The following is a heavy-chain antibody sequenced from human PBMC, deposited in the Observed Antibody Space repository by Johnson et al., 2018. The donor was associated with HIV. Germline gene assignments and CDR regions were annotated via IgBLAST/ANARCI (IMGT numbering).Heavy chain of an antibody. V-gene: IGHV3-13*01. CDR3: ARDPSGYYLLYAFDI. J-gene: IGHJ3*02. CDR2: IGTAGDT. CDR1: GFTFSYHD. D-gene: IGHD3-22*01. Sequence: VQVVESGGGLVQPGGSLRLSCAASGFTFSYHDMHWVRQGTGKGLEWVSAIGTAGDTYYPGSVKGRFTISRENAKNSLYLQMNSLRAGDTAVYYCARDPSGYYLLYAFDIWGQGTMVTVSS.